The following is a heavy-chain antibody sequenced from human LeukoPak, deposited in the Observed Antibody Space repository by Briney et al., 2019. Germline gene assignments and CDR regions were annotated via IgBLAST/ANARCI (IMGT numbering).Heavy chain of an antibody. Sequence: SETLSLTCTVSGGSMSSVYWSWIRQTAGKGLEWIGRIYATGSADYGPSLESRATMSIDTSRNQFSLNLTYVTAADTAVYYCARDRWFDPWGQGTLVTVSS. CDR3: ARDRWFDP. CDR2: IYATGSA. J-gene: IGHJ5*02. CDR1: GGSMSSVY. V-gene: IGHV4-4*07.